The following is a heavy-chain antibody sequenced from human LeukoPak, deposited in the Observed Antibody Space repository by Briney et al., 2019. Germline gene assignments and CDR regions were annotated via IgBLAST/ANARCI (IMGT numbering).Heavy chain of an antibody. CDR1: GGSISSSNW. V-gene: IGHV4-4*02. CDR3: ARQWGYYYDSSGYYPLDY. CDR2: IYHSGST. J-gene: IGHJ4*02. Sequence: SGTLSLTCAVSGGSISSSNWWSWVRQPPGKGLEWIGEIYHSGSTNYNPSLKSRVTMSVDTSKNQFSLKLSSVTAADTAVYYCARQWGYYYDSSGYYPLDYWGQGTLVTVSS. D-gene: IGHD3-22*01.